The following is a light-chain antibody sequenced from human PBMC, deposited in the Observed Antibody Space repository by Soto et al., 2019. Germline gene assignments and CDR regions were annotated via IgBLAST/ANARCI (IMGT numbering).Light chain of an antibody. CDR1: QSISSW. J-gene: IGKJ1*01. Sequence: DIQMTQSPSTLSASVGDRVTITCRASQSISSWLAWYQQKPGKAPKLLIYDASSLESGVPSRFSGSGSGTEFTRTISSLQPDDFATYYCQQYNSYSQTVGQGTKVESK. CDR3: QQYNSYSQT. V-gene: IGKV1-5*01. CDR2: DAS.